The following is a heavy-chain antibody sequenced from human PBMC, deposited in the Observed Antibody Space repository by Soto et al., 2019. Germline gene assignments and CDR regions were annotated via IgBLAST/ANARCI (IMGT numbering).Heavy chain of an antibody. CDR1: GDSFKKYV. V-gene: IGHV1-69*01. CDR2: FIPLFGTP. Sequence: QVPLVQSGAEVKKPGSSVKVSCKASGDSFKKYVFSWVRQAPGQGLEWMGGFIPLFGTPNYAQEFQGRVTIIADESTSTLYMEMSSLTSGDSAVYYCARGLTVYSALLHYYCARDVWGQGTTVTVSS. J-gene: IGHJ6*02. CDR3: ARGLTVYSALLHYYCARDV. D-gene: IGHD2-15*01.